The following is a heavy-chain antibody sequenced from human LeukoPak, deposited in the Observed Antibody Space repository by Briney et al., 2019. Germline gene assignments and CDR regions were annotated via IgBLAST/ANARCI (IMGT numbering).Heavy chain of an antibody. J-gene: IGHJ4*02. CDR2: ISYDGSNK. CDR1: GFTFSSYA. CDR3: ARGSYVVGATTFSY. Sequence: GRSLRLSCAASGFTFSSYAMHWVRQAPGKGLEWVAVISYDGSNKYYADSVKGRFTISRDNSKNTLYLQMNSLRAEDTAVYYCARGSYVVGATTFSYWGQGTLVTVSS. D-gene: IGHD1-26*01. V-gene: IGHV3-30*04.